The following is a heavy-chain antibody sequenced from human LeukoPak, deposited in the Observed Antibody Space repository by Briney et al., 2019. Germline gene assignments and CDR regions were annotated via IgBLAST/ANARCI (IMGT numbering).Heavy chain of an antibody. CDR2: IKGTGLTT. Sequence: GGSLRLSCAASGFIVSSNYMAWIRQAPGKGLEWISTIKGTGLTTYYADSVKGRVTISRDNDKNSLFLQMSSLRADDTAIYYCARAGELRYMDVWGKGTAVTVSS. J-gene: IGHJ6*03. CDR3: ARAGELRYMDV. V-gene: IGHV3-11*04. CDR1: GFIVSSNY. D-gene: IGHD3-16*01.